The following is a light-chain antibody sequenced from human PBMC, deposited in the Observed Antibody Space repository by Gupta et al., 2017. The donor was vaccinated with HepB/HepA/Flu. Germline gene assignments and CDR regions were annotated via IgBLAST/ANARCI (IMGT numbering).Light chain of an antibody. CDR2: YDT. Sequence: SYVLTQSPSVSVAPGKTATITCEGNNIGTKSVHWYQQKPAEAPVLVINYDTDRPSGIPERFSGSNSGNTATLTVSSVEAGDEADYYCQVWDTSTDHWVFGGGTNLIVL. CDR1: NIGTKS. V-gene: IGLV3-21*04. CDR3: QVWDTSTDHWV. J-gene: IGLJ3*02.